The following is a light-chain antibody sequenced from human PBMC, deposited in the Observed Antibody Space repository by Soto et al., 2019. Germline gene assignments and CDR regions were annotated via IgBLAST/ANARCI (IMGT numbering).Light chain of an antibody. V-gene: IGLV7-46*01. CDR1: TGAVTSGHY. CDR3: LLSYSGARPVV. CDR2: DTS. Sequence: QAVVTQEPSLTVSPGGTVTLTCGSSTGAVTSGHYPYWFQQKPGQAPRTLIYDTSNKHSWTPARFSGSLLGGKAALTLSGEQPEDEAEYYCLLSYSGARPVVFGGGTKVTVL. J-gene: IGLJ2*01.